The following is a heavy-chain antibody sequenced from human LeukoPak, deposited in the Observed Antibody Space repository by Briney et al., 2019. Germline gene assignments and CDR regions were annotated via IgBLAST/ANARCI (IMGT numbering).Heavy chain of an antibody. D-gene: IGHD1-1*01. CDR2: INPNSGGT. CDR3: APSGNEYYFDY. J-gene: IGHJ4*02. Sequence: ASVKVSCKTSGYSFTGYYMHWVRPAPGQGLEWMGWINPNSGGTNYAQKFQGRVTMTRDTSISTAYMELSRLRADDTAVYYCAPSGNEYYFDYWGQGTLVTVSS. CDR1: GYSFTGYY. V-gene: IGHV1-2*02.